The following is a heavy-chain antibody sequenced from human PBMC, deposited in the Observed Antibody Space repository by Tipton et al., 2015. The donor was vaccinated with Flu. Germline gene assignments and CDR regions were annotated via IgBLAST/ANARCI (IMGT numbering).Heavy chain of an antibody. CDR3: ARSPGYYFDY. CDR2: IYYSGST. V-gene: IGHV4-39*07. CDR1: GGSISSSSYY. Sequence: TLSLTCTVSGGSISSSSYYWGWIRQPPGKGLKWIGSIYYSGSTYYTPSLKSRVTISVDTSKNQFSLKLNSVTAADTAVYYCARSPGYYFDYWGQGTLVTVSS. J-gene: IGHJ4*02.